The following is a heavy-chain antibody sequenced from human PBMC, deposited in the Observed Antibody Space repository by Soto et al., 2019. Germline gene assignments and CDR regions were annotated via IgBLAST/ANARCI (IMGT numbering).Heavy chain of an antibody. V-gene: IGHV3-23*01. D-gene: IGHD6-19*01. CDR2: ISDSGRPT. Sequence: PGGSLRLSCAVSGFTFSTYAMGWVRQAPGKGLEWVSGISDSGRPTYYADSVKGRFTVSRDNSKNTLYLLMNSLRAEDTARYYCSKDARLSSGWYYFDYWGQGSLVTVSS. CDR3: SKDARLSSGWYYFDY. CDR1: GFTFSTYA. J-gene: IGHJ4*02.